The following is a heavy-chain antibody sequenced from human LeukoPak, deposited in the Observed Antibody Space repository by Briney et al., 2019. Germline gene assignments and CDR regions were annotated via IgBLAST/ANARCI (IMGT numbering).Heavy chain of an antibody. CDR1: GGSISSGGYY. J-gene: IGHJ4*02. V-gene: IGHV4-31*03. Sequence: PSETLSLTCTVSGGSISSGGYYWSWIRQHPGKGLEWIGYIYYSGSTYYIPSLKSRVTISVDTSKNQFSLKLSSVTAADTAVYYCARDREGPFDYWGQGTLVTVSS. CDR2: IYYSGST. CDR3: ARDREGPFDY.